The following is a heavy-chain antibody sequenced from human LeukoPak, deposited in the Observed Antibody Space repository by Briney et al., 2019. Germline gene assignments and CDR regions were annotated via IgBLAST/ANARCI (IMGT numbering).Heavy chain of an antibody. CDR2: ISSSSSYI. J-gene: IGHJ4*02. D-gene: IGHD3-16*01. CDR3: ARTSRAPYQPSYY. V-gene: IGHV3-21*01. CDR1: GFTFSSYS. Sequence: PGGSLRLSCAASGFTFSSYSMNWVRQAPGKGLEWVSSISSSSSYIYYADSVKGRFTISRDNAKNSLYLRMNSLRAEDTAVYYCARTSRAPYQPSYYWGQGTLVTVSS.